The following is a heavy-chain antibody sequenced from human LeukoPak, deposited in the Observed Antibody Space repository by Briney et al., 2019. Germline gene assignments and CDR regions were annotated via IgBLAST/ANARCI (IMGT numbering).Heavy chain of an antibody. Sequence: QAGGSLRLSCAASGFTFSSYWMHWVRQAPGKGLVWVSCINSDGSSTSYADSVKGRFTISRDNAKNTLYLQMNSLRAEDTAVYYCAREGDTANFDYWGQGTLVTVSS. J-gene: IGHJ4*02. CDR3: AREGDTANFDY. CDR1: GFTFSSYW. CDR2: INSDGSST. D-gene: IGHD5-18*01. V-gene: IGHV3-74*01.